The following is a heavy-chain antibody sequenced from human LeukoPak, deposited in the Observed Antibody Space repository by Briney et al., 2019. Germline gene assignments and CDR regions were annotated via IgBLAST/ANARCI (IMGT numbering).Heavy chain of an antibody. D-gene: IGHD3-10*01. V-gene: IGHV4-31*03. CDR1: GGSISSGGYY. CDR2: IYYSGST. Sequence: PSQTLSLTCTVSGGSISSGGYYWSWIRQHPGKGLEWIGYIYYSGSTYYNPSLKSRVTISVDTSKNQFSLKLSSVTAADTAVYYCARSLVRGVIIRGGYFDYWGQGTLVTVSS. CDR3: ARSLVRGVIIRGGYFDY. J-gene: IGHJ4*02.